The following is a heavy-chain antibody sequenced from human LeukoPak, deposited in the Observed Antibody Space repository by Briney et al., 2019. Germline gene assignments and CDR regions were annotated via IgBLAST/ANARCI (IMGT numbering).Heavy chain of an antibody. V-gene: IGHV3-48*03. CDR2: ISRSGTTI. CDR1: GFTFSNYE. Sequence: PGGSLRLSCVASGFTFSNYEMNWVRQAPGKGLEWVSYISRSGTTIHYADSVKGRFSIPRDNGKNSLFLQLNSLRAEDTALYYCARDLYGVDVWGQGTTVTVSS. CDR3: ARDLYGVDV. J-gene: IGHJ6*02.